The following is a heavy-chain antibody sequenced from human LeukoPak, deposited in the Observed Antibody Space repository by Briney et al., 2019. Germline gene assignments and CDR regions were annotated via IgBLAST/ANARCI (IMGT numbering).Heavy chain of an antibody. CDR3: AKGLGYYDSSGPPSFDY. CDR1: GFTFSSYA. V-gene: IGHV3-30*04. D-gene: IGHD3-22*01. CDR2: ISYDGSNK. Sequence: GRSLRLSCAASGFTFSSYAMHWVRQAPGKGLEWVAVISYDGSNKYYADSVKGRFTISRDNSKNTLYLQMNSLRAEDTAVYYCAKGLGYYDSSGPPSFDYWGQGTLVTVSS. J-gene: IGHJ4*02.